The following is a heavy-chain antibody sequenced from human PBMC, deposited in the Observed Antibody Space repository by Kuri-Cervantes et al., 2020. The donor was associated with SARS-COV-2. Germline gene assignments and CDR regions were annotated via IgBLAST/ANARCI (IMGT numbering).Heavy chain of an antibody. CDR1: GLTFSTFA. D-gene: IGHD3-22*01. CDR3: AKDLYESGGYTWVY. CDR2: IDNAASNT. V-gene: IGHV3-23*03. J-gene: IGHJ4*02. Sequence: GGSLRLSCAASGLTFSTFAMGWVRQAPGKGLEWVSFIDNAASNTYYADFVKGRFTISRDSSTNMVSLQMNSLRGDDTAVYYCAKDLYESGGYTWVYWGQGTRVTVSS.